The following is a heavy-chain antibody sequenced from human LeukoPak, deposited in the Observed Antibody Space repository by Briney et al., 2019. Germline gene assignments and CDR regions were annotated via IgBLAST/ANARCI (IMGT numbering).Heavy chain of an antibody. D-gene: IGHD3-9*01. V-gene: IGHV3-21*04. CDR2: ISGSGNYV. CDR1: EFTFSNYS. CDR3: ARVEGEYDILTGYSLFDY. Sequence: PGGSLRLSCAVSEFTFSNYSMNWVRQAPGKGLEWVPAISGSGNYVVYADSVKGRFTISRDNAKNSLFLQMNSLRAEDTAVYHCARVEGEYDILTGYSLFDYWGQGTLVTVSS. J-gene: IGHJ4*02.